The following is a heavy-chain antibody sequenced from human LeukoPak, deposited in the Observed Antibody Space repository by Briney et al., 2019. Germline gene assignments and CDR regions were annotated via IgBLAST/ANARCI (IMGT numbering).Heavy chain of an antibody. Sequence: GGSLRLSCAASGFTFSSYAMSWVRQAPGKGLEWVSLLYSGDKTYYADSVKGRFTISRDNSKNTLYLQMNSLRAEDTAVYYCARDGITIFARYGMDVWGQGTTVTVSS. CDR3: ARDGITIFARYGMDV. V-gene: IGHV3-23*03. CDR1: GFTFSSYA. CDR2: LYSGDKT. D-gene: IGHD3-9*01. J-gene: IGHJ6*02.